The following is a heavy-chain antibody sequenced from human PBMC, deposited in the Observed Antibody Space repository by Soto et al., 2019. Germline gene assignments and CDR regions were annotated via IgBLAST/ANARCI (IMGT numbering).Heavy chain of an antibody. CDR2: IKQDGSEK. V-gene: IGHV3-7*03. J-gene: IGHJ4*02. Sequence: GGSLRLSCAASGFTFIKFWMSWVRQAPGKGLEWVANIKQDGSEKNYVDSVKGRFIISRDNAKSSLSLQMNSLRAEDTAVYYCATNTVTKVDDYWGQGTLVTVSS. CDR3: ATNTVTKVDDY. D-gene: IGHD4-17*01. CDR1: GFTFIKFW.